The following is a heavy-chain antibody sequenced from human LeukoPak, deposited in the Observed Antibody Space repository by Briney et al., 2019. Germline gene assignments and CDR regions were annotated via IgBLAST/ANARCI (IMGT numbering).Heavy chain of an antibody. CDR3: AKDPSVYYGDYIIR. CDR2: FSVSDATT. Sequence: GGSLRLSCAASGFTFSSYAMSWVRQAPGKGLEWVSGFSVSDATTYYADSVKGRFTISRDNSKNTLYLQINSLRAEDTAVYYCAKDPSVYYGDYIIRWGQGTLVIVSS. V-gene: IGHV3-23*01. J-gene: IGHJ4*02. D-gene: IGHD4-17*01. CDR1: GFTFSSYA.